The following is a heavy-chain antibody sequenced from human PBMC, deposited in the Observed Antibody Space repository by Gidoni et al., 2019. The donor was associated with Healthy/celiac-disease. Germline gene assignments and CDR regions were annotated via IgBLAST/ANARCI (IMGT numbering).Heavy chain of an antibody. J-gene: IGHJ4*02. D-gene: IGHD3-3*01. V-gene: IGHV4-34*01. CDR2: INHSGST. Sequence: QVQLQQWGAGLLKTSETLSLTCAVSGGSFSGYYWSWIRQPPGKGLEWIGEINHSGSTNYNPSLKSRVTISVDTSKNQFSLKLSSVTAADTAVYYCASRELVGVVNGWGQGTLVTVSS. CDR3: ASRELVGVVNG. CDR1: GGSFSGYY.